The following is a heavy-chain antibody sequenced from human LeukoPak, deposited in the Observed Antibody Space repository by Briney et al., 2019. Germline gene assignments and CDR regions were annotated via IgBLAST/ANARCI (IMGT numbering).Heavy chain of an antibody. D-gene: IGHD1-7*01. V-gene: IGHV3-23*01. J-gene: IGHJ4*02. CDR2: ISGSGGGT. CDR1: GFTVSTSA. CDR3: AKDGKTRNWNYFQAKPVY. Sequence: PGGSLRLSYAAAGFTVSTSAMSWVRQAPGKGLEWVSGISGSGGGTYYADSVKGRFSISRDISKNTLYLQMNSLRAEDTAIYYCAKDGKTRNWNYFQAKPVYWGQGTLVTVSS.